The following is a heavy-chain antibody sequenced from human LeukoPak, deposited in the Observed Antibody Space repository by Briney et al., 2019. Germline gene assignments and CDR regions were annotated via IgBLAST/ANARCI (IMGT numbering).Heavy chain of an antibody. D-gene: IGHD3-3*01. CDR1: GYTFTSYG. CDR2: INPNSGGT. CDR3: ARDASLRSAFLHYYYYMDV. J-gene: IGHJ6*03. Sequence: ASVKVSCKASGYTFTSYGISWVRQAPGQGLEWMGWINPNSGGTNYAQKFQGRVTMTRDTSISTAYMELSRLRSDDTAVYYCARDASLRSAFLHYYYYMDVWGKGTTVTVSS. V-gene: IGHV1-2*02.